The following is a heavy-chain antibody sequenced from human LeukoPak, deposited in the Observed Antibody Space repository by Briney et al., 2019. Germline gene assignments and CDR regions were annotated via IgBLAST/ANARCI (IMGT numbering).Heavy chain of an antibody. CDR3: AKVATTVYIFDY. D-gene: IGHD1-26*01. CDR2: IRYYGSNK. CDR1: GFTFSSYG. V-gene: IGHV3-30*02. Sequence: PGGSLRLSCAASGFTFSSYGMHWVRQAPGKGLEWVAFIRYYGSNKYYADSVKGRFTISRDNSKNTLYLQMNSLRAEDTAVYYCAKVATTVYIFDYWGQGTLVTVSS. J-gene: IGHJ4*02.